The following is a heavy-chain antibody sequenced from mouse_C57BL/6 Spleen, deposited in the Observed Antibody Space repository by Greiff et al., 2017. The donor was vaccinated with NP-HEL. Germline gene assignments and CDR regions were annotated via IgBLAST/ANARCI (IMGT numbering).Heavy chain of an antibody. D-gene: IGHD2-4*01. J-gene: IGHJ3*01. CDR3: ARKIYYDYDRFAY. CDR2: IDPSDSYT. Sequence: VQLQQPGAELVKPGASVKLSCKASGYTFTSYWMQWVKQRPGQGLEWIGEIDPSDSYTNYNQKFKGKATLTVDTSSSTAYMQLSSLTSEDSAVYYCARKIYYDYDRFAYWGQGTLVTVSA. CDR1: GYTFTSYW. V-gene: IGHV1-50*01.